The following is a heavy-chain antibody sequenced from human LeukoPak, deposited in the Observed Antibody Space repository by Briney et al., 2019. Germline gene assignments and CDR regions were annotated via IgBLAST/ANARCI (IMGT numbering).Heavy chain of an antibody. CDR2: IYPGDSDT. CDR1: RFSFTTYW. CDR3: ARRSGYYSYYFDY. D-gene: IGHD3-22*01. V-gene: IGHV5-51*01. J-gene: IGHJ4*02. Sequence: GESLKISCKGSRFSFTTYWIGWVRQMPGKGLEWMGVIYPGDSDTRYSPSFQGQVTISSDKSISTAYLQWSSLEASDTAMHYCARRSGYYSYYFDYWGQGTLVTVSS.